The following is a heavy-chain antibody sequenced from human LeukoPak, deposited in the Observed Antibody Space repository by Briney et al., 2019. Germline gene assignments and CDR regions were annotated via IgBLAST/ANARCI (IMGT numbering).Heavy chain of an antibody. CDR1: GFTVSSNY. D-gene: IGHD2-8*02. CDR2: IYSGGST. CDR3: ARDAGGYGMDV. V-gene: IGHV3-66*01. J-gene: IGHJ6*02. Sequence: PGGSLRLSCAASGFTVSSNYMSWVRQAPGKGLEWVSVIYSGGSTYYADSVKGRFTISRDNSRNTLYLQMNSLRAEDTAVYYCARDAGGYGMDVWGQGTTVTVSS.